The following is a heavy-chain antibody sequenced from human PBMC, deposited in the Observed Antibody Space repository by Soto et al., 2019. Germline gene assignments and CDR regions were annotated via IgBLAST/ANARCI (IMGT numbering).Heavy chain of an antibody. D-gene: IGHD5-18*01. V-gene: IGHV4-59*01. Sequence: SETLSLTCTVSGGSLSSYYWSWIRRPPGMGLEWIASISYSGTTNYNSSPKSRVTISIDTSKNQFSLKFNSVTAADTAVYYCAREGYNFGPFDYWGQGALVT. CDR3: AREGYNFGPFDY. CDR1: GGSLSSYY. CDR2: ISYSGTT. J-gene: IGHJ4*02.